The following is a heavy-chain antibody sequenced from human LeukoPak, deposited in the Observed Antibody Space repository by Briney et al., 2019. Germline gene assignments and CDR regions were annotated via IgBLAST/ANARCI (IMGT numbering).Heavy chain of an antibody. V-gene: IGHV4-4*09. CDR1: GGSMSDHY. CDR3: ARHFRRDYPDSGSSQYFHYIDV. CDR2: IYPTGNT. J-gene: IGHJ6*03. Sequence: SETLSLTCAVSGGSMSDHYWSWIRQTPGTTLEWIGYIYPTGNTNYSPSLKGRVTISLDTSKNHFSLRLRSVTAADTALYYCARHFRRDYPDSGSSQYFHYIDVWGKGTTVVVSS. D-gene: IGHD3-10*01.